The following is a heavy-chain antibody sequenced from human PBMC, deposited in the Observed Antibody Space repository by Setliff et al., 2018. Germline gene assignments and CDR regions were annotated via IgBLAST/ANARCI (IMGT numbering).Heavy chain of an antibody. J-gene: IGHJ3*02. CDR3: ARGRASGGYFDI. D-gene: IGHD2-15*01. CDR1: GYTFMSYD. V-gene: IGHV1-8*03. Sequence: ASVKVSCKASGYTFMSYDINWVRQATGQGLEWVGWMDPNSGNTAYGRKFQDRVTITRNTSIRTAYMELSSLRSEDTAVYYCARGRASGGYFDIWGQGTMVTV. CDR2: MDPNSGNT.